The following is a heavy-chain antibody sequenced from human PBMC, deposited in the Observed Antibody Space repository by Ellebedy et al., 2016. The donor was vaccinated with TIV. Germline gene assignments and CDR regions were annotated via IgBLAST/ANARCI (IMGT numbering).Heavy chain of an antibody. J-gene: IGHJ4*02. D-gene: IGHD1-14*01. CDR3: ARDRTLSF. CDR2: ISSSSYI. Sequence: GESLKISXAASGFTFSSYSMNWVRQAPGKGLEWVSSISSSSYIYYADSVKGRFTISRDNAKNSLYLQMNSLRAEDTAVYYCARDRTLSFWGQGTLVTVSS. CDR1: GFTFSSYS. V-gene: IGHV3-21*01.